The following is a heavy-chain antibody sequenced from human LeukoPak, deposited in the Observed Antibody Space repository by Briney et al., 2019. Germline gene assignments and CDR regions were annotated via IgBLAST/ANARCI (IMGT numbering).Heavy chain of an antibody. CDR2: IRSKAYGGTT. CDR1: GFTLGDYA. D-gene: IGHD3-3*01. Sequence: PGGSLRLSCTASGFTLGDYAMSWVRQAPGKGLEWVGFIRSKAYGGTTEYAASVKGRFTISRDDSKSIAYLQMNSLKTEDTAVYYCTRPNNYDFWSGYYLPFDYWGQGTLVTVSS. V-gene: IGHV3-49*04. J-gene: IGHJ4*02. CDR3: TRPNNYDFWSGYYLPFDY.